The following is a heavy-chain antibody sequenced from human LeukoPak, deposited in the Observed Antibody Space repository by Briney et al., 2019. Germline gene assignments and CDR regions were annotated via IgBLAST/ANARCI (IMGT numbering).Heavy chain of an antibody. Sequence: PGRSLRLSCATSGFTFSSYAFHWVRQAPGKGLEWVATMSFDVNNKYYADSVRGRFTISRDNSKNTLYLQMNSLRAEDTAVYSCARGYCTSSSCHNDYWGQGTLVTVSS. CDR1: GFTFSSYA. D-gene: IGHD2-2*02. CDR2: MSFDVNNK. J-gene: IGHJ4*02. V-gene: IGHV3-30*04. CDR3: ARGYCTSSSCHNDY.